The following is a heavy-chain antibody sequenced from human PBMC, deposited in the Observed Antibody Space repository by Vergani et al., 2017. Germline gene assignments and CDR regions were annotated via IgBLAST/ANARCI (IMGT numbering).Heavy chain of an antibody. V-gene: IGHV4-39*01. CDR1: GVSIGSNSYY. CDR3: TRHGRSGWADYFQH. D-gene: IGHD6-19*01. CDR2: IYYTGTT. J-gene: IGHJ1*01. Sequence: QLVLEESGPGLVKPSETLSLTCTVSGVSIGSNSYYWGWIRQPPGKGLEWIGTIYYTGTTYYNEAHKSRLTISVDTSKNQFSLNLTSVTAADTAVYYCTRHGRSGWADYFQHWGQGTLVTASS.